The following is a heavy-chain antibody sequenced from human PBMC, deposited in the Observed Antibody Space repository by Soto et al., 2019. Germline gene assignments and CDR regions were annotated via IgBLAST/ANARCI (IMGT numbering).Heavy chain of an antibody. CDR2: IWYDGSKK. V-gene: IGHV3-33*01. Sequence: QVQLVESGGGVVQPGRSLRLSCAASGFTFSSYVMHWVRQAPGKGLAWVAVIWYDGSKKYYAESVKGRFTISRDNYKNTLYLQRNSLRAEETAGYYCARDSHVGSGWQLTAYYLGQGTLGNGSS. CDR3: ARDSHVGSGWQLTAYY. CDR1: GFTFSSYV. D-gene: IGHD6-19*01. J-gene: IGHJ4*02.